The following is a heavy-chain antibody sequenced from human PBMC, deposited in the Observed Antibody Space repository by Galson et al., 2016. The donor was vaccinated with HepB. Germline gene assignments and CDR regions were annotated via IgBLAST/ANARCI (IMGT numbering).Heavy chain of an antibody. CDR1: GFTFTNAW. CDR3: ATHPMTDSPYYFDS. Sequence: SLRLSCAVSGFTFTNAWVNWVRQAPGKGLEWVGRIKRKTDGETTDYAAPVKGRFTISRDGSKNTLYLQMNSLQTEDTAVYYCATHPMTDSPYYFDSWGQGTLVTVSS. V-gene: IGHV3-15*07. D-gene: IGHD2-21*02. CDR2: IKRKTDGETT. J-gene: IGHJ4*02.